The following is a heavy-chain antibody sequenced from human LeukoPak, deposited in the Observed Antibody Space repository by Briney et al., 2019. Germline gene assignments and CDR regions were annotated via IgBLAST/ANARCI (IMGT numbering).Heavy chain of an antibody. D-gene: IGHD6-13*01. CDR2: IYSGGST. V-gene: IGHV3-66*01. Sequence: GGSLRLSCAASGFTFSSYAMSWVRQAPGKGLEWVSVIYSGGSTYYADSVKGRFTISRDNSKNTLYLQMNSLRAEDTAVYYCARVDSSSWYALDYWGQGTLVTVSS. CDR3: ARVDSSSWYALDY. CDR1: GFTFSSYA. J-gene: IGHJ4*02.